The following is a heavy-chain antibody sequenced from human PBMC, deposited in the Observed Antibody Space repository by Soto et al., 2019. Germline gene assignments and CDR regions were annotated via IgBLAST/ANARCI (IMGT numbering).Heavy chain of an antibody. Sequence: QVQVVESGGGVVQPGRSLRLSCAASGFTFSSYGMHWVRQAPGKGLEWVAVISYDGSNKYYADSVKGRFTISRDNSKNTLYLQMNSLRAEDTAVYYCAKDSTPGYDYWGQGTLVTVSS. CDR1: GFTFSSYG. CDR3: AKDSTPGYDY. J-gene: IGHJ4*02. D-gene: IGHD2-15*01. V-gene: IGHV3-30*18. CDR2: ISYDGSNK.